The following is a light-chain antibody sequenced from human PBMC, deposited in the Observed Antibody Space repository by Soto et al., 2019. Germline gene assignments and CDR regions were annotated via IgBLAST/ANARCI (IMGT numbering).Light chain of an antibody. CDR1: QSVTSSY. CDR3: QQDYNLPRWA. CDR2: GAP. Sequence: PGARVTLSCRASQSVTSSYLPWYQQKPGQAPRLLIYGAPTRATGIPARFSGSGSGTDFSLTISSLQPEDFAVYYCQQDYNLPRWAFGRGTEVEIK. V-gene: IGKV3D-7*01. J-gene: IGKJ1*01.